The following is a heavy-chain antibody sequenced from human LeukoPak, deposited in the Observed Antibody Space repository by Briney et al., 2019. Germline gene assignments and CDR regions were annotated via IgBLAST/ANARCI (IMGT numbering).Heavy chain of an antibody. CDR1: GFTFSSCA. J-gene: IGHJ5*02. V-gene: IGHV3-23*01. CDR3: AKGRAGGWNGGDR. D-gene: IGHD1-1*01. Sequence: GGSLRLSCVVSGFTFSSCAMTWVRQAPGKGLEWVSAISDGGGGTTYYEASVKGRFTISGDNSKNTVYLQMHSLRAEDTAIYFCAKGRAGGWNGGDRWGQGTLVTVSS. CDR2: ISDGGGGTT.